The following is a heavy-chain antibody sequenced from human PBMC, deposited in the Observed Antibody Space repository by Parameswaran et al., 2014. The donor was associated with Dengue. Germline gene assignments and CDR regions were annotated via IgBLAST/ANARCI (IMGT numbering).Heavy chain of an antibody. CDR2: IRSKAYGGTT. V-gene: IGHV3-49*02. J-gene: IGHJ6*02. Sequence: VRQMPGKGLEWVGFIRSKAYGGTTEYAASVKGRFTISRDDSKSIAYLQMNSLKTEDTAVYYCTRAGVVITTSSDYYYYHGMDVWGQGTTVTVSS. D-gene: IGHD3-22*01. CDR3: TRAGVVITTSSDYYYYHGMDV.